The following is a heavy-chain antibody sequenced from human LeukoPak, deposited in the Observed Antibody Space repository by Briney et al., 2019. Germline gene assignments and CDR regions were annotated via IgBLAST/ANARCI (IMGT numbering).Heavy chain of an antibody. J-gene: IGHJ5*02. CDR1: GFTFSSYS. V-gene: IGHV3-48*04. D-gene: IGHD5-18*01. CDR3: TREDGLPLGWFDP. CDR2: ISSSSSTI. Sequence: GGSLRLSCAASGFTFSSYSMNWVRQAPGKGLEWVTYISSSSSTIYYADSVKGRFTISRDNAKNSLYLQMNSLRAEDTAVYYCTREDGLPLGWFDPWGQGTLVTVSS.